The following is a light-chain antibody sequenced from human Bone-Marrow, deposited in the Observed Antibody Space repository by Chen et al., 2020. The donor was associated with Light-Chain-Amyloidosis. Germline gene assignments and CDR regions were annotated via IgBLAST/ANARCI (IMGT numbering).Light chain of an antibody. Sequence: QSALTQPASVSGSPGQSITISCTGTSSYVGNYNLVSWYQQHPGKAPKLIVYEVTKRPSGVSPRFSGSKSGKTASLTISGLQAEDEAHYYCCSYAGLYTLVFGGGTKLSVV. CDR3: CSYAGLYTLV. V-gene: IGLV2-23*02. J-gene: IGLJ2*01. CDR1: SSYVGNYNL. CDR2: EVT.